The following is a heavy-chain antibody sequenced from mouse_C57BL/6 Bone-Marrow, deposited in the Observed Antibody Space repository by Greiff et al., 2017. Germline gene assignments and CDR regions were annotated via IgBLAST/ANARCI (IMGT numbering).Heavy chain of an antibody. CDR2: ISDGGSYT. Sequence: EVQRVESGGGLVKPGGSLKLSCAASGFTFSSYAMSWVRQTPEKRLEWVATISDGGSYTYYPDNVKGRFTISRDNAKNNLYLQMSHLKSEDTAMYYCARGLPEGGYFDVWGTGTTVTVSS. D-gene: IGHD5-5*01. J-gene: IGHJ1*03. CDR1: GFTFSSYA. CDR3: ARGLPEGGYFDV. V-gene: IGHV5-4*01.